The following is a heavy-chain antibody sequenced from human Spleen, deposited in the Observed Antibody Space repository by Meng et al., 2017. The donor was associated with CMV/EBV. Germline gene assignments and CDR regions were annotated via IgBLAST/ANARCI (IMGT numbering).Heavy chain of an antibody. D-gene: IGHD2-2*01. J-gene: IGHJ4*02. CDR1: FNSYY. CDR2: INPSGGST. V-gene: IGHV1-46*02. CDR3: ARGDIVVVPAARASEDFDY. Sequence: FNSYYMHWGRQAPGQGLEWMGIINPSGGSTSYAQKFQGRVTMTRDTSTSTVYMELSSLRSEDTAVYYCARGDIVVVPAARASEDFDYWGQGTLVTVSS.